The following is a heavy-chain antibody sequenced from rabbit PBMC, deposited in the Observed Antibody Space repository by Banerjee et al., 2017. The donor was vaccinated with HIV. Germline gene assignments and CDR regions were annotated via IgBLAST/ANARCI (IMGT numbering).Heavy chain of an antibody. Sequence: QSLEESGGDLVKPGASLTLTCTASGFSLSSYAMSWVRQAPGKGLEWIGCINTSSGNTVYASWAKGRFTISKTSSTTVTLQMTSLTAADTATYFCARDLAGVIGWNFSLWGPGTLVTVS. CDR2: INTSSGNT. CDR1: GFSLSSYA. V-gene: IGHV1S40*01. J-gene: IGHJ4*01. CDR3: ARDLAGVIGWNFSL. D-gene: IGHD4-1*01.